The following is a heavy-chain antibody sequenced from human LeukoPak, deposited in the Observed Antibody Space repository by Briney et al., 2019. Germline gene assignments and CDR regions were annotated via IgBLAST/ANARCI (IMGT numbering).Heavy chain of an antibody. CDR3: AKDFYDYVWGSLDY. Sequence: PGGSLRLSCAASGFTFDDYAMHWVRQAPGKGLEWVSLISGDGGSTYYADSVKGRFTISRDNSKNSLYLRMNCLRTEDTALYYCAKDFYDYVWGSLDYWGQGTLVTVSS. D-gene: IGHD3-16*01. CDR2: ISGDGGST. J-gene: IGHJ4*02. V-gene: IGHV3-43*02. CDR1: GFTFDDYA.